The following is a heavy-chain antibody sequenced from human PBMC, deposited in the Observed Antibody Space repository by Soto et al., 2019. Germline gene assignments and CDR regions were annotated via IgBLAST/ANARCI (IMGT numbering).Heavy chain of an antibody. CDR3: AREWVVGGQDYYYYGMDF. J-gene: IGHJ6*02. D-gene: IGHD2-21*01. V-gene: IGHV1-69*01. CDR2: IIPIFGTA. Sequence: QVQLVQSGAEVKKPGSSVKVSCKASGGTFSSYAISWVRQAPGQGLEWMGGIIPIFGTANYAQKFQGRVTITADESTSTAYMELSSLRSEDTAVYYCAREWVVGGQDYYYYGMDFWGQGTTVTVSS. CDR1: GGTFSSYA.